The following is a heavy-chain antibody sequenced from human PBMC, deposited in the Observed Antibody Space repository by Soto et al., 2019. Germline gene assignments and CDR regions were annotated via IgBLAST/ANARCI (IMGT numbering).Heavy chain of an antibody. V-gene: IGHV3-33*01. CDR3: ARDGDYGDYVPYYFDY. CDR1: GFTFSSYG. Sequence: GGSLRLSCAASGFTFSSYGMHWVRQAPGKGLEWVAVIWYDGSNKYYADSVKGRFTISRDNSKNTLYLQMNSLRAEDTAVYYCARDGDYGDYVPYYFDYWGQGTLVTVSS. CDR2: IWYDGSNK. D-gene: IGHD4-17*01. J-gene: IGHJ4*02.